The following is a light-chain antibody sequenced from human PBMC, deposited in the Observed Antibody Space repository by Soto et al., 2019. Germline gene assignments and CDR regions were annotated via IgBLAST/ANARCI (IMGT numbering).Light chain of an antibody. CDR2: EVI. CDR1: SSDVGTYNL. Sequence: QSALTQPASVSGSPGQSITISCTGSSSDVGTYNLVSWYQHHPGKAPKLMISEVIKRPSGVSNRFSGSKSGNPASLTISGLQAEDEADYYCCSYAGSSIFVFGGGTKLTVL. J-gene: IGLJ2*01. CDR3: CSYAGSSIFV. V-gene: IGLV2-23*02.